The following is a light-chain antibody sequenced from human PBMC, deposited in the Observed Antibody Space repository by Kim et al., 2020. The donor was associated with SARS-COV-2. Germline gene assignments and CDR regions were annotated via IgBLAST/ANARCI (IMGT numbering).Light chain of an antibody. CDR2: STT. V-gene: IGLV7-43*01. CDR3: LLYYGVTETWV. CDR1: TGAVNSGYR. Sequence: QTVVTQEPSLTVSPGGTVTLTCASNTGAVNSGYRANWFQQIPGQVPRPLIYSTTNKHSWTPARFSGSLLGGKAALTLAGVQPEDEADYYCLLYYGVTETWVFGGGTRLIVL. J-gene: IGLJ3*02.